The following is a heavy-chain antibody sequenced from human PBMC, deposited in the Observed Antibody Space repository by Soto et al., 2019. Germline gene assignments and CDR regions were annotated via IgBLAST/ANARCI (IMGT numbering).Heavy chain of an antibody. V-gene: IGHV3-23*01. CDR3: ASQYCGVDCYGNAFDI. D-gene: IGHD2-21*02. CDR2: ISGNGGST. CDR1: GFTFSSYA. Sequence: GGSLRLSCAASGFTFSSYAMSWVRQAPGKGLQWVSTISGNGGSTYYADSVKGRFTISRDNSKNTLYLQMNSLRAEDTAVYYCASQYCGVDCYGNAFDIWGQGTMVTVSS. J-gene: IGHJ3*02.